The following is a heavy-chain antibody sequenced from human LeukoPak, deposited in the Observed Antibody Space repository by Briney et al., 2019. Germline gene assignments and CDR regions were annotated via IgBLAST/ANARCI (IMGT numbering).Heavy chain of an antibody. CDR3: AIQITMIVVVPYFDY. D-gene: IGHD3-22*01. CDR1: GFTFQDYY. Sequence: PGGSLRLSCAASGFTFQDYYMSWIRQAPGKGLEWVSFISSNGATKYYADSVRGRFTISRDNAKNSVYLYMNSLREDDTAVYYCAIQITMIVVVPYFDYWGQGIPVTVSP. V-gene: IGHV3-11*04. CDR2: ISSNGATK. J-gene: IGHJ4*02.